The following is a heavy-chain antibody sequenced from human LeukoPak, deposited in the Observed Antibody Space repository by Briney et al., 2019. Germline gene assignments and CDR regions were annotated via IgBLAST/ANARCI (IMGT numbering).Heavy chain of an antibody. CDR1: GFTFSSYE. CDR3: GRDGGPYWGTINSFDC. J-gene: IGHJ4*02. D-gene: IGHD3-16*01. Sequence: GGSLRLSCAASGFTFSSYEMNWVRQAPGKGLEWVSSISSSSSYIYYADSVKGRFTISRDNAKNSLYLQMNSLRAEDTAVYYCGRDGGPYWGTINSFDCWGQGTLVTASS. CDR2: ISSSSSYI. V-gene: IGHV3-21*01.